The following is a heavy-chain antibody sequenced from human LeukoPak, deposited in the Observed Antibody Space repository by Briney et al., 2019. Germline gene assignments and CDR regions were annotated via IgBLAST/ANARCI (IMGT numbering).Heavy chain of an antibody. CDR3: AKDRETTASGTFDY. Sequence: QPGGSLRLSCAASGLTFSGYWMNWVRQAPGKGLEWVANIKPDGSEKYYVDSVKGRFTISRDNSNNTLYLQMNSLRAEDTGVYYCAKDRETTASGTFDYWGQGTLVTVSS. CDR1: GLTFSGYW. J-gene: IGHJ4*02. CDR2: IKPDGSEK. V-gene: IGHV3-7*01. D-gene: IGHD6-13*01.